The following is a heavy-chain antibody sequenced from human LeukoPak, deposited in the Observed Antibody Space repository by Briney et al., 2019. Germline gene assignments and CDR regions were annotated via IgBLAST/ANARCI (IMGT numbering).Heavy chain of an antibody. Sequence: ASVKVSCKASGYTFTGYYMHWVRQAPGQGLEWMGWINPNSGGTNYAQKFQGRVTMTRDTSISTAYMELSRLRSDDTAVYYCARFLVVAATPSYYYYGMDVWGQGTTATVSS. D-gene: IGHD2-15*01. V-gene: IGHV1-2*02. CDR1: GYTFTGYY. CDR3: ARFLVVAATPSYYYYGMDV. CDR2: INPNSGGT. J-gene: IGHJ6*02.